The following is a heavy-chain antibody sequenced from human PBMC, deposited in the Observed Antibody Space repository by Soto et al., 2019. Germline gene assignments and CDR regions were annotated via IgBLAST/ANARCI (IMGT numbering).Heavy chain of an antibody. CDR2: INHSGST. CDR1: GGSFSGYY. CDR3: ARGCLTGTTPNWFDP. D-gene: IGHD1-7*01. J-gene: IGHJ5*02. Sequence: QVQLQQWGAGLLKPSETLSLTCAVYGGSFSGYYWSWIRQPPGKGLEWIGEINHSGSTNYNPSLKSRVTISVDTSKNQCSLKLSSVTAADTAVYYCARGCLTGTTPNWFDPWGQGTLVTVSS. V-gene: IGHV4-34*01.